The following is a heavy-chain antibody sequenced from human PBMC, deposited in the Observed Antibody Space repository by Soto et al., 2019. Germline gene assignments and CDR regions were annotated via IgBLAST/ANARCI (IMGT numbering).Heavy chain of an antibody. CDR1: GFTFSSYA. CDR2: ISGSGGST. D-gene: IGHD3-22*01. Sequence: GGSLRLSFAASGFTFSSYAMSWVRQATGKWLEWVSAISGSGGSTDYADSVKGLFTISRDNSKNTLYLQMKSLRAEDTAVYYCAKVHPYYYASKTPLGFDPWGQGTLVTVSS. V-gene: IGHV3-23*01. CDR3: AKVHPYYYASKTPLGFDP. J-gene: IGHJ5*02.